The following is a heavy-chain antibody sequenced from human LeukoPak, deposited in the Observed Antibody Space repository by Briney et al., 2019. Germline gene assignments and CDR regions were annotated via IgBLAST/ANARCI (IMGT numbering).Heavy chain of an antibody. Sequence: SETLSLTCTVSGGSISSYYWSWIRQPPGKGLEWIGYIYYSGSTSYNPSLKSRVTISGDTSKNQFSLRLTSVTAADTAVYYCARISAAAVEPWGKGTTVTISS. V-gene: IGHV4-59*01. J-gene: IGHJ6*04. CDR2: IYYSGST. CDR3: ARISAAAVEP. D-gene: IGHD6-13*01. CDR1: GGSISSYY.